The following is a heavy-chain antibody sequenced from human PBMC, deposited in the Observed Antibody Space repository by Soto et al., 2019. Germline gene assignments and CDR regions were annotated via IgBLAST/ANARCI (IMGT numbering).Heavy chain of an antibody. CDR2: ISGSGGST. D-gene: IGHD3-9*01. CDR3: AKDFFFFHAEDGIRYYLSVSAFLLNRSSDL. V-gene: IGHV3-23*01. Sequence: KGLEWFSAISGSGGSTYYADCGKGRFTISRDNSKNTLYLQMNSLRAEDTAVYYCAKDFFFFHAEDGIRYYLSVSAFLLNRSSDL. J-gene: IGHJ2*01.